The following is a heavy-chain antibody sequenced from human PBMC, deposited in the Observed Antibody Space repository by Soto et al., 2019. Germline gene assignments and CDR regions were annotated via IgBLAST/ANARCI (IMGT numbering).Heavy chain of an antibody. Sequence: GLEWIGIINPSSGSTSYAQTFQGRITMTTDTSTSTVYMELSSLRSEDTAVYYCTREGGRNGNDRDAYFDYWGQGALVTVSS. J-gene: IGHJ4*02. D-gene: IGHD1-1*01. CDR2: INPSSGST. CDR3: TREGGRNGNDRDAYFDY. V-gene: IGHV1-46*03.